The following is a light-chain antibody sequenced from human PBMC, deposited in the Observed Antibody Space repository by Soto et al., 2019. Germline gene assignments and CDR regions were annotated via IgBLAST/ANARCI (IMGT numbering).Light chain of an antibody. Sequence: QSVLTQPPSASGSPGQSVTISCTGTSSDVGGYNSVSWYQQHPGKAPKLMIYGVSTRPSGLPDRFSGSKSGNTASLTVSGLQAEDEADYYCSSYAGRNNAVVFGGGTKQTVL. CDR1: SSDVGGYNS. J-gene: IGLJ2*01. CDR3: SSYAGRNNAVV. CDR2: GVS. V-gene: IGLV2-8*01.